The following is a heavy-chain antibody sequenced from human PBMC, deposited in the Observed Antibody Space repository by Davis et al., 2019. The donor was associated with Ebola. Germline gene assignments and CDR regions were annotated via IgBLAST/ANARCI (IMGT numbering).Heavy chain of an antibody. D-gene: IGHD2-2*02. Sequence: GSLRLSCTVSGGSISSYYWSWIRQPPGKGLEWIGYIYYSGSTNYNPSLNSRVTISVDTSKNQFSLKLSSVTAADTAVYYCARHGRSTSCYTCFDPWGQGTLVTVSS. CDR2: IYYSGST. CDR3: ARHGRSTSCYTCFDP. J-gene: IGHJ5*02. CDR1: GGSISSYY. V-gene: IGHV4-59*08.